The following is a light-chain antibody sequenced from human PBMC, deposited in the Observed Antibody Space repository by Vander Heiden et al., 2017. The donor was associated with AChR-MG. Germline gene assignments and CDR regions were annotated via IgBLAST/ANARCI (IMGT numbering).Light chain of an antibody. CDR2: DVN. CDR1: SSDVGVYHY. CDR3: CSYAGSYTWV. J-gene: IGLJ3*02. Sequence: QSALTQPRSVSGSPGQSVTFSCTGTSSDVGVYHYVSWYQQHPGNAPIVIIYDVNKRPSGVPDRFSASKSGNTASLTISGLQAEDEAHYFCCSYAGSYTWVCGGGTKL. V-gene: IGLV2-11*01.